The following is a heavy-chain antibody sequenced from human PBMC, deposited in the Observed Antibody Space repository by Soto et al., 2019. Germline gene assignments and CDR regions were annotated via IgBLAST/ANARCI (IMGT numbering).Heavy chain of an antibody. CDR1: GFTFSTYY. CDR2: ISSGSNTI. Sequence: GGSLRLSCAASGFTFSTYYMNWVRQAPGKGLEWVSYISSGSNTIYYADSVKGRFTISRDNAKNSLFLQMTSLRDEDTAMYYCARATGSNHPFDYWGQGSLVTVSS. V-gene: IGHV3-48*02. J-gene: IGHJ4*02. D-gene: IGHD2-2*01. CDR3: ARATGSNHPFDY.